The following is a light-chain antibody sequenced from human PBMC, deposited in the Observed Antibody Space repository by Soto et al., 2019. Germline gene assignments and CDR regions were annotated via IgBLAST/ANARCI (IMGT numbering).Light chain of an antibody. CDR2: EGS. Sequence: QSALTQPASVSGSPGQSITISCTGTSSDVGSYNLVSWYQQHPGTAPKLMIYEGSKRPSGVSNRFSGSKSGNTASLTISGLQDEDEANDYCCSYAGSTTWVFGGGTKLTVL. J-gene: IGLJ3*02. CDR3: CSYAGSTTWV. V-gene: IGLV2-23*01. CDR1: SSDVGSYNL.